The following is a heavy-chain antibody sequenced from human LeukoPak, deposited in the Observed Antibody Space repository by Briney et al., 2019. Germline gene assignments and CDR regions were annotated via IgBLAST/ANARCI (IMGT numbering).Heavy chain of an antibody. Sequence: SETLSLTCTVSGGSISSYYWSWIRQPPGKGLQWIGYIFHSGSTNYNPSLKSRVTISLDTSKKQFPLKLSSVTAADTAVYYCVSNYYDNSGFFDPWGQGTLVTASS. CDR2: IFHSGST. CDR3: VSNYYDNSGFFDP. CDR1: GGSISSYY. D-gene: IGHD3-22*01. J-gene: IGHJ5*02. V-gene: IGHV4-59*01.